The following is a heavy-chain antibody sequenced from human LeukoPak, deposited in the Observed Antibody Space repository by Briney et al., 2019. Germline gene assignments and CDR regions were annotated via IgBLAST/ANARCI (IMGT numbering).Heavy chain of an antibody. CDR2: ISGSGGST. Sequence: GGSLRLSCAASGFTFSSHAMSWVRQAPGKGLEWVSAISGSGGSTYYADSVKGRFTISRDNSKNTLYLQMNSLRAEDTAVYYCAKGRYFWSGYGSDYWGKGTLVTVSS. D-gene: IGHD3-3*01. V-gene: IGHV3-23*01. CDR1: GFTFSSHA. J-gene: IGHJ4*02. CDR3: AKGRYFWSGYGSDY.